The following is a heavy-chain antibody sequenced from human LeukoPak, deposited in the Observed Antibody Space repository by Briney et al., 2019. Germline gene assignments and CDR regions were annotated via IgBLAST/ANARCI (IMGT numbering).Heavy chain of an antibody. Sequence: GGSLRLSCAASGFTFSSYGMHWVRQAPGKGLEWVAVISYDGSNKYYADSVKGRFTISRDNSKNTLYLQMNSLRAEDTAMYYCARDADSSGYYGWFDPWGQGTLVTVSS. D-gene: IGHD3-22*01. CDR2: ISYDGSNK. V-gene: IGHV3-30*03. J-gene: IGHJ5*02. CDR3: ARDADSSGYYGWFDP. CDR1: GFTFSSYG.